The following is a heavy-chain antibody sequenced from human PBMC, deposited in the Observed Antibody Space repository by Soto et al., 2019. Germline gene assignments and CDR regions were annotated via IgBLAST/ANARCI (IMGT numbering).Heavy chain of an antibody. CDR1: GYSFNISW. Sequence: GGSLKISCKGSGYSFNISWIRWVRPMPGKGLDWMGINYPGDSDTRYSPSFQGQVTISADKSISTAYLQWSSLKATDTAMYYCARLGCSSTSCHHYYYGMDVWGQGTTVTVSS. J-gene: IGHJ6*02. V-gene: IGHV5-51*01. D-gene: IGHD2-2*01. CDR3: ARLGCSSTSCHHYYYGMDV. CDR2: NYPGDSDT.